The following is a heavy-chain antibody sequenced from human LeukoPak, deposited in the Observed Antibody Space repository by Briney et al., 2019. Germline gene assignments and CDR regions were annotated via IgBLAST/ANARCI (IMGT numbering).Heavy chain of an antibody. V-gene: IGHV1-3*03. CDR3: AKDSGAGWYEFQ. J-gene: IGHJ4*02. Sequence: ASVKVSCKASGYTFFNYAIHWVRQAPGQRLEWMGWINTRNGNTYYSQEFQGRVTITRDTSASTAYMELSSLRSEDMAVYYCAKDSGAGWYEFQWGQGTLVTVSS. D-gene: IGHD6-19*01. CDR1: GYTFFNYA. CDR2: INTRNGNT.